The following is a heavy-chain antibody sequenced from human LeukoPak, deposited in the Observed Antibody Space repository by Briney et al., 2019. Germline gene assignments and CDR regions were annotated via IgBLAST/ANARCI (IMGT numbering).Heavy chain of an antibody. D-gene: IGHD1-1*01. V-gene: IGHV3-23*01. J-gene: IGHJ6*03. CDR3: AKDSRGYPDYYYYMDV. Sequence: GGSLRLSSAASGFTFSSFAMSWIRQAPGKGLEWVSALSDSGSSTYYADSVKGRFTIYRDNSKNTLYLHMNSLRAEDTAVYYCAKDSRGYPDYYYYMDVWGKGTTVTVSS. CDR2: LSDSGSST. CDR1: GFTFSSFA.